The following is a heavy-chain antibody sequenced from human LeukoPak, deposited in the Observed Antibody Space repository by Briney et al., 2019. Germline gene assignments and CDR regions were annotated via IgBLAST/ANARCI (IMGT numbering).Heavy chain of an antibody. D-gene: IGHD2-21*02. CDR2: IYSSGST. CDR1: GGSISSQY. Sequence: SETLSLTCTVSGGSISSQYWNWIRQPAGKGLEWIGRIYSSGSTTYNPSLKSRVTMSVDTSKNQFSLELSSVTAADTAVYYCARGYVYGDFPWGQGTLVSVSS. V-gene: IGHV4-4*07. CDR3: ARGYVYGDFP. J-gene: IGHJ5*02.